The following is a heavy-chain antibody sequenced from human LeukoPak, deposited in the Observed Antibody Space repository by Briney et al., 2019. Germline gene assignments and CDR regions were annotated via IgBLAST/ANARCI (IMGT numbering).Heavy chain of an antibody. Sequence: GGSLRLSCAASGFTFSSYEMNWVRQAPGMGLEWLSYISSSGSTIYYADSVKGRFTISGDNAKNSLYLQMNSLRAEDTALYYCARASGSYNPFDYWGQGTLVTVSS. J-gene: IGHJ4*02. CDR3: ARASGSYNPFDY. D-gene: IGHD1-26*01. V-gene: IGHV3-48*03. CDR2: ISSSGSTI. CDR1: GFTFSSYE.